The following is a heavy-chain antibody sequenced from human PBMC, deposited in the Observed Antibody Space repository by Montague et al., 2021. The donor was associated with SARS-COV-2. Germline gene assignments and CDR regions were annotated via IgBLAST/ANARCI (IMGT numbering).Heavy chain of an antibody. Sequence: SLRLSCAASGFIFSDYYMTWIRQAPGKGLEWVSHISGSGSKTYYADSVKGRFTISRDTANNSVYLQMNFLGAEDTAVYYCARGQGGYGTFDTWGQGTMVTVSS. CDR3: ARGQGGYGTFDT. CDR2: ISGSGSKT. V-gene: IGHV3-11*01. D-gene: IGHD5-12*01. CDR1: GFIFSDYY. J-gene: IGHJ3*02.